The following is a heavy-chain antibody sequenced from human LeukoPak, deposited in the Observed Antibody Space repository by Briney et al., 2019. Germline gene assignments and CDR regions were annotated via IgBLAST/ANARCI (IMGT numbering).Heavy chain of an antibody. CDR2: ISYDGSNK. Sequence: GGSLRLSCAASGFTFSSYAMHWVRQAPGKGLEWVAVISYDGSNKYYADSVKGRFTISRDNSKNTLYLQMNSLRAEDTAVYYCARAPGYGSGSYSWGQGTLVTVSS. J-gene: IGHJ4*02. V-gene: IGHV3-30-3*01. CDR1: GFTFSSYA. D-gene: IGHD3-10*01. CDR3: ARAPGYGSGSYS.